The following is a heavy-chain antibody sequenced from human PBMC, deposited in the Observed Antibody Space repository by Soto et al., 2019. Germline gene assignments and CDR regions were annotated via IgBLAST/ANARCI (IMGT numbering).Heavy chain of an antibody. D-gene: IGHD1-26*01. V-gene: IGHV3-33*01. J-gene: IGHJ4*02. CDR1: GFTFSSYG. CDR2: IWYDGSNK. Sequence: QVQLVESGGGVVQPGRSLRLSCAASGFTFSSYGMHWVRQAPGKGLEWVAVIWYDGSNKYYADSVKGRFTISRDNSKNTMYLQKNSLRAEDTAVYYCARDHSGSYFDYWGQGTLVTVSS. CDR3: ARDHSGSYFDY.